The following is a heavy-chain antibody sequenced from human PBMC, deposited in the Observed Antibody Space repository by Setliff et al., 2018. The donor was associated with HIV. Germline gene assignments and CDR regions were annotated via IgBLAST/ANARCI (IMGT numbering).Heavy chain of an antibody. CDR1: GGSFSGYY. J-gene: IGHJ6*03. D-gene: IGHD6-13*01. CDR2: INHRGST. Sequence: KASETLSLTCAVYGGSFSGYYWSWIRQPPGKGLAWIGEINHRGSTDYMPSLKGRVTISVDTSKNQFSLKLNSVTAADTAVYYCARQGGFSSSSYPRNYIDVWGKGTKVTVSS. V-gene: IGHV4-34*01. CDR3: ARQGGFSSSSYPRNYIDV.